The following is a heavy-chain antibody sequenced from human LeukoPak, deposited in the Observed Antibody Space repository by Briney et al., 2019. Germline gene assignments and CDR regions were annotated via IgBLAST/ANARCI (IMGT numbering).Heavy chain of an antibody. CDR3: ARVGGPQGTAVAGLSEFFDY. J-gene: IGHJ4*02. CDR1: GYTFTSYG. D-gene: IGHD6-19*01. CDR2: ISAYNGNT. Sequence: ASVKVSCKASGYTFTSYGISWVRQAPGQGLEWMGWISAYNGNTNYAQKLQGRVTMTTDTPTSTAYMELRSLRSDDTAVYYCARVGGPQGTAVAGLSEFFDYWGQGTLVTVSS. V-gene: IGHV1-18*01.